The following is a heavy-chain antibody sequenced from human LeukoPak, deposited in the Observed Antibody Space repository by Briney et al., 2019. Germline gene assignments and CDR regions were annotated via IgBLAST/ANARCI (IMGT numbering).Heavy chain of an antibody. CDR2: ISGSGGST. CDR3: AKDPGVLISKSGCFDY. D-gene: IGHD2-21*01. V-gene: IGHV3-23*01. CDR1: GFTFSSYA. J-gene: IGHJ4*02. Sequence: PGGSLRLSCAASGFTFSSYAMSWVRQAPGKGLEWVSAISGSGGSTYYADSVKGRFTISRDNSKNTLYLQMNSLRAEDTAVYCCAKDPGVLISKSGCFDYWGQGTLVTVSS.